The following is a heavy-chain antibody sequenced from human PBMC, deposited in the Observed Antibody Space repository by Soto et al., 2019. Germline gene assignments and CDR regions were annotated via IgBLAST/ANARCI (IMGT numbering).Heavy chain of an antibody. J-gene: IGHJ4*02. V-gene: IGHV4-61*01. CDR1: GGSVSSGSYY. D-gene: IGHD3-9*01. CDR2: IYYSGST. Sequence: PSETLSLTGTVSGGSVSSGSYYWSWIRQPPGKGLEWIGYIYYSGSTNYNPSLKSRVTISVDTSKNQFSLKLSSVTAADTAVYYCARARYFDWSTYYFDYWGQGTLVTVSS. CDR3: ARARYFDWSTYYFDY.